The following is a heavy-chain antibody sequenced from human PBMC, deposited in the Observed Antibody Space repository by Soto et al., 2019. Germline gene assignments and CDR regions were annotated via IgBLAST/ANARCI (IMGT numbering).Heavy chain of an antibody. D-gene: IGHD2-2*01. CDR1: GGSISSGGYS. J-gene: IGHJ4*02. Sequence: SETLSLTCAVSGGSISSGGYSWSWIRQPPGKGLEWIGYIYHSGSTYYNPSLKSRVTISVDRSKNQFSLKLSSVTAADTAVYYCASFQTTKLVPAATTGYFDYWGQGTLVTV. CDR3: ASFQTTKLVPAATTGYFDY. V-gene: IGHV4-30-2*01. CDR2: IYHSGST.